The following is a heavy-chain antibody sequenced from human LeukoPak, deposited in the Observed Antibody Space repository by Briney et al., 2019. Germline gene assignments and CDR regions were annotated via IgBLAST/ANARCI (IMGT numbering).Heavy chain of an antibody. CDR2: ISGSGGST. D-gene: IGHD5-18*01. J-gene: IGHJ4*02. V-gene: IGHV3-23*01. Sequence: GGSLRLSCAASGFTFSSYAMSWVRRAPGKGLEWVSAISGSGGSTYYADSVKGRFTISRDNSKNTLYLQMNSLRAEDTAVYYCAKDQSSYGPYTIDYWGQGTLVTVSS. CDR1: GFTFSSYA. CDR3: AKDQSSYGPYTIDY.